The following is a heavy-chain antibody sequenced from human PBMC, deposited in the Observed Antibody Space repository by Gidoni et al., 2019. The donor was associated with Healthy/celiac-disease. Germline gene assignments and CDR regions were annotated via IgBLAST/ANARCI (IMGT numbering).Heavy chain of an antibody. Sequence: EVQLLESGGGLVQPGGALRLSCAASGFPFSSYAMSWVRQAPGKGLEWVSAISGSGGSTYYADSVKGRFTISRDNSKNTLYLQMNSLRAEDTAVYYCAKDQDYYGSSNWFDPWGQGTLVTVSS. V-gene: IGHV3-23*01. D-gene: IGHD3-10*01. CDR2: ISGSGGST. J-gene: IGHJ5*02. CDR3: AKDQDYYGSSNWFDP. CDR1: GFPFSSYA.